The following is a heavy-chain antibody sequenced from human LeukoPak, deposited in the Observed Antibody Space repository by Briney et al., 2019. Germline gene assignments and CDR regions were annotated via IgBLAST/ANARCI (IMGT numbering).Heavy chain of an antibody. CDR3: AAHRYSGTYPYYFDY. D-gene: IGHD1-26*01. J-gene: IGHJ4*02. V-gene: IGHV3-53*01. CDR1: GFTVSSNY. CDR2: IYSGGSS. Sequence: PGGSLRLSCAASGFTVSSNYMSWVRQAPGKGLEWVSVIYSGGSSYYADSVKGRFTISRDNSRNTLYLQMNSLTAEDTAVYYCAAHRYSGTYPYYFDYWGQGTLVTVSS.